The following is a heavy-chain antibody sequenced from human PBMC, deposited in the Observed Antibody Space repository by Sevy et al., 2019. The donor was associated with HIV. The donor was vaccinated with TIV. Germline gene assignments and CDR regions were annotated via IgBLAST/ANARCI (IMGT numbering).Heavy chain of an antibody. Sequence: GGSLRLSCAASGFTFSSYWMSWVRQAPGKGLEWVANIKQDGSEKHYVDSVKGRFTISRDNAKNSLYLQMNSLRAEDTAVYYCARAGPAAIVVVIEYDYWGQGTLVTVSS. D-gene: IGHD2-21*01. CDR1: GFTFSSYW. CDR3: ARAGPAAIVVVIEYDY. V-gene: IGHV3-7*01. J-gene: IGHJ4*02. CDR2: IKQDGSEK.